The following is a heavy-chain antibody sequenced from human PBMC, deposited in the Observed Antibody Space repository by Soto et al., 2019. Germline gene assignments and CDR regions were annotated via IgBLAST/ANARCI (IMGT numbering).Heavy chain of an antibody. J-gene: IGHJ4*02. V-gene: IGHV3-30*18. Sequence: GGSLRLSCAASGFTFSSYGMHWVRQAPGKGLEWVAVISYDGSNKYYADSVKGRFTISRDNSKNTLYLQMNSLRAEDTAVYYCAKDRLHIVLMVYAIGAVDYWGQGTLVTVSS. CDR1: GFTFSSYG. CDR3: AKDRLHIVLMVYAIGAVDY. CDR2: ISYDGSNK. D-gene: IGHD2-8*01.